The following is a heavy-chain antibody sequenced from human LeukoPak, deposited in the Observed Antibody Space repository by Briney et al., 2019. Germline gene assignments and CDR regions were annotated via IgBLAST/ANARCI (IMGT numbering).Heavy chain of an antibody. V-gene: IGHV5-51*01. Sequence: GESLKISCKGSGYSFTSYWIDWVRQMPGEGLEWMGVVYPGDSDTRYSPSFQGQVTISADKSITTAYLQWSSLKASDTAMYYCARQQGLTNWDAFDIWGQGTMVTVSS. D-gene: IGHD1-1*01. CDR1: GYSFTSYW. CDR3: ARQQGLTNWDAFDI. CDR2: VYPGDSDT. J-gene: IGHJ3*02.